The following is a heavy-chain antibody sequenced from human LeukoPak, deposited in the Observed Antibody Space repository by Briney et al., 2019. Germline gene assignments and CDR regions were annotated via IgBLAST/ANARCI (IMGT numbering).Heavy chain of an antibody. CDR3: AKRMGYSRVRYYFDY. CDR2: ISGSGGST. CDR1: GFTFSGSA. V-gene: IGHV3-23*01. J-gene: IGHJ4*02. D-gene: IGHD6-13*01. Sequence: GGSLRLSCAASGFTFSGSAMHWVRQASGKGLEWVSAISGSGGSTYYADSVKGRFTISRDNSKNTLYLQMNSLRAEDTAVYYCAKRMGYSRVRYYFDYWGQGTLVTVSS.